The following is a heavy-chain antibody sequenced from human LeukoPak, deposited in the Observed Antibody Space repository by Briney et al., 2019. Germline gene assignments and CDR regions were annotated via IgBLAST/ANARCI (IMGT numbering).Heavy chain of an antibody. V-gene: IGHV4-39*01. J-gene: IGHJ5*01. Sequence: PSETLSLTCTVSGGSISSSSYDWGSIRQPPGKGLEWIGSIYYSGSTYYNPSLKSRVTISVDTSKNPVSLKRSSVTAADTAVYYCARHLSGITIFGVVGFDPWGQGTLVTVSS. CDR3: ARHLSGITIFGVVGFDP. CDR1: GGSISSSSYD. D-gene: IGHD3-3*01. CDR2: IYYSGST.